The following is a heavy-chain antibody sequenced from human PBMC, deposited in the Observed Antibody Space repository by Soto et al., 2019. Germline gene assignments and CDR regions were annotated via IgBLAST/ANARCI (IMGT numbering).Heavy chain of an antibody. CDR1: GGTFSRYP. Sequence: QVQLVQSGAEVKKPGSSVKVSCGASGGTFSRYPIHWVRQAPGQGLEWMGGIIPFFGTSNYDQKFQGRVTITADESTSTAYMELRSLRSEDTAVDDCARVGHITNYGLAVWGQGTTVTVSS. D-gene: IGHD1-26*01. CDR3: ARVGHITNYGLAV. J-gene: IGHJ6*02. CDR2: IIPFFGTS. V-gene: IGHV1-69*01.